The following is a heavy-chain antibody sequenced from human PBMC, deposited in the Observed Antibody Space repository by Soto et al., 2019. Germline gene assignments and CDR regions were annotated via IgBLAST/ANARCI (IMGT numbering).Heavy chain of an antibody. CDR1: GLRFSGSP. D-gene: IGHD3-3*01. Sequence: PGGTLRLSCAPAGLRFSGSPMHWARQAPGQALERQSVASYDGNRDHNADSVKGLFTIARDKTGTTLYLHLHALRDKDTVVYYCARHYTDDYHALLSGRFDNWGQGTLVTV. CDR2: ASYDGNRD. V-gene: IGHV3-30*14. J-gene: IGHJ4*02. CDR3: ARHYTDDYHALLSGRFDN.